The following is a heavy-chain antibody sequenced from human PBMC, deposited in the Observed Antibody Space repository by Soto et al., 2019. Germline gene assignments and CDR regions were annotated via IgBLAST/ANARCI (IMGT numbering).Heavy chain of an antibody. CDR2: IKPNSGGT. V-gene: IGHV1-2*02. Sequence: QVQLVQSGAEVKKPGASVKVSCKASGYTFTGYYMHWVRQAPGQGLEWMGWIKPNSGGTNYAQNFQVRVTMTRDTSISTAYMELSRLRSDDTAVYYCASGYSSTVEWDYWGQGTLVTVSS. CDR3: ASGYSSTVEWDY. D-gene: IGHD6-13*01. J-gene: IGHJ4*02. CDR1: GYTFTGYY.